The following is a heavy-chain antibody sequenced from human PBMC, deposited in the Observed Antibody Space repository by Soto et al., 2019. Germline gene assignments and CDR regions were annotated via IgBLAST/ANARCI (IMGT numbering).Heavy chain of an antibody. D-gene: IGHD2-21*02. J-gene: IGHJ4*02. CDR3: ATEFAVTAIPPYVGY. Sequence: GGSLRLSCAASGFTFSSYGMHWVRQAPGKGLEWVAVISYDGSNKYYADSVKGRFTISRDNSKNTLYLQMNSLRAEDTAVYYCATEFAVTAIPPYVGYWGQGTLVTVSS. CDR2: ISYDGSNK. V-gene: IGHV3-30*03. CDR1: GFTFSSYG.